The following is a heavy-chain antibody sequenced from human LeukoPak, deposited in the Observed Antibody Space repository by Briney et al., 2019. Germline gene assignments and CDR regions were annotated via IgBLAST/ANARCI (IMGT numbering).Heavy chain of an antibody. Sequence: GGSLRLSCAASGFTFSSYAMSWVRQAPGKGLEWVSAISGSGGSTYYADSVKGRFTISRDNAKNSLYLQMNSLRAEDTAVYYCAELGIPMIGGVWGKGTTVTISS. J-gene: IGHJ6*04. CDR1: GFTFSSYA. D-gene: IGHD3-10*02. V-gene: IGHV3-23*01. CDR2: ISGSGGST. CDR3: AELGIPMIGGV.